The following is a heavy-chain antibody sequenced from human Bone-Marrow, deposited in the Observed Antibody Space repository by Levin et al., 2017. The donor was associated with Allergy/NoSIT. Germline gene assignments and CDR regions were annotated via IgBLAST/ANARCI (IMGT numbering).Heavy chain of an antibody. Sequence: GESLKISCKASGYIFTDYYIHWVRQAPGQRLEWMGWINPSSGGTNYAQRFQGRVSLTRDTSISTLYMELTRLTSDDTSLYYCARDVGRRVAVPAASVWGQGTLVSVSS. CDR3: ARDVGRRVAVPAASV. CDR1: GYIFTDYY. V-gene: IGHV1-2*02. CDR2: INPSSGGT. D-gene: IGHD2-2*01. J-gene: IGHJ4*02.